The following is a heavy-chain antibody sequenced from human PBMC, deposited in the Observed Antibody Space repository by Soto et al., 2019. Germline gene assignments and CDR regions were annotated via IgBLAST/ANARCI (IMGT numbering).Heavy chain of an antibody. CDR3: ARGWGSGVFDY. Sequence: QVQLQQWGAGLLKPSETLSLTCAVYGGSFSGCFWNWIRQPPGKGLEWIGEINHSGSTNYNPSLKSRVSISVDTSKNQFSLKLSSVTAADTAVYYCARGWGSGVFDYWGQGTLVTVSS. CDR1: GGSFSGCF. V-gene: IGHV4-34*01. J-gene: IGHJ4*02. D-gene: IGHD6-19*01. CDR2: INHSGST.